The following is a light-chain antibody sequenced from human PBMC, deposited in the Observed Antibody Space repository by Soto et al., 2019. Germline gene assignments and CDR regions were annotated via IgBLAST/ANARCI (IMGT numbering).Light chain of an antibody. Sequence: DIQLTQSPSSVSASVGDRVTITCRASQDIGTWLAWYQQKPGKAPKLLIYVASNLQSGVPSRFSGAGSGTDLNLTITSLQPENFATYRCQQADSFPFTFGPGTKVDFK. CDR3: QQADSFPFT. J-gene: IGKJ3*01. CDR2: VAS. CDR1: QDIGTW. V-gene: IGKV1-12*01.